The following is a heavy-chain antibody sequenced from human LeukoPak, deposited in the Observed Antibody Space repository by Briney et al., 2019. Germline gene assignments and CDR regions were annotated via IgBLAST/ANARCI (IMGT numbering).Heavy chain of an antibody. Sequence: SETLSLTCTVSGGSISSYYWSWIRQPPGKGLEWIGYIYYSGSTNYNPSLKSRVTISVDTSKNQFSLKLSSVTAADTAVYYCARGGYSYGLDYWGQGTLVTVSS. CDR2: IYYSGST. V-gene: IGHV4-59*01. CDR1: GGSISSYY. D-gene: IGHD5-18*01. J-gene: IGHJ4*02. CDR3: ARGGYSYGLDY.